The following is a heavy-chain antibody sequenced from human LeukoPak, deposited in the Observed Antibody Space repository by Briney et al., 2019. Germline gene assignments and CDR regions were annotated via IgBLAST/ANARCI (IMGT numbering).Heavy chain of an antibody. D-gene: IGHD4-23*01. Sequence: SVKVSCKASGGTFSSYAISWVRQAPGQGLEWMGGIIPIFGTANYAQKFQGRVTITADESTSTAYMELSSLRSEDTAVYYCARSRVTPRYFDYWGQGTLVTVSS. J-gene: IGHJ4*02. CDR2: IIPIFGTA. CDR3: ARSRVTPRYFDY. V-gene: IGHV1-69*13. CDR1: GGTFSSYA.